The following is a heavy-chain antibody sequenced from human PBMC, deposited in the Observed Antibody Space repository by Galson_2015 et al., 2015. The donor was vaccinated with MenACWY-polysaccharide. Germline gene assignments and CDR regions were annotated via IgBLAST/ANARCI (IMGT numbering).Heavy chain of an antibody. CDR3: AKDSSDLWSVAGPFDY. J-gene: IGHJ4*02. D-gene: IGHD3-3*01. CDR1: GFTFTSYA. CDR2: IRSSGTTP. V-gene: IGHV3-23*01. Sequence: SLRLSCAASGFTFTSYAISWVRQAPGKGLEWVSAIRSSGTTPYYADSVKGRLTISRDNSKNTLYLQMNSLRAEDTAVYYFAKDSSDLWSVAGPFDYWGQGTLVPVSS.